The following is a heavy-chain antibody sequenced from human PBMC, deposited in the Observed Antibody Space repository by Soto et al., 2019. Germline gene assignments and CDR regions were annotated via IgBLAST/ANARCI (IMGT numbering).Heavy chain of an antibody. V-gene: IGHV4-30-2*01. CDR3: ARAGGLGAVAADY. D-gene: IGHD6-19*01. Sequence: QLQLQESGSGLVKPSQTLSLTCAVSGGSISSGGYSWSWIRQPPGKGLEWIGYIYHSGSTYYNPSLKRRVTISLDRSKNQFSLKLSSVTAPDTAVYYCARAGGLGAVAADYWGQGTLVTVSS. CDR2: IYHSGST. J-gene: IGHJ4*02. CDR1: GGSISSGGYS.